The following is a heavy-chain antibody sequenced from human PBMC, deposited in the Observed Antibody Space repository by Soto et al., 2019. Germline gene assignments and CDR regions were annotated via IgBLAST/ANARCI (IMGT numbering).Heavy chain of an antibody. V-gene: IGHV4-30-2*01. CDR1: GGYIISGVYC. Sequence: PSVTMSLTCAVSGGYIISGVYCWSWNRQPPGKGLEWIGYMYHSGSTNYNPSLKSRVTISIGTSKNQFSLKLSSVTAADTAVYYCARAQTAGTLVYFDYWGQGTLVTVSS. CDR2: MYHSGST. J-gene: IGHJ4*02. D-gene: IGHD6-13*01. CDR3: ARAQTAGTLVYFDY.